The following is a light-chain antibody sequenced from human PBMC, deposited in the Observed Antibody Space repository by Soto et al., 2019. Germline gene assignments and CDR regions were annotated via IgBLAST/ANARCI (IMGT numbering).Light chain of an antibody. CDR1: QSISSY. Sequence: DIQMTQSPSSLSASVGDRVTITCRASQSISSYLNWYQQKPGKAPKLLIYAASSLQSGVPSRFSGSGSGTDFTLTISSLQPEDFATYYCQQSWSPQWTFGQGTKVDIK. CDR3: QQSWSPQWT. V-gene: IGKV1-39*01. J-gene: IGKJ1*01. CDR2: AAS.